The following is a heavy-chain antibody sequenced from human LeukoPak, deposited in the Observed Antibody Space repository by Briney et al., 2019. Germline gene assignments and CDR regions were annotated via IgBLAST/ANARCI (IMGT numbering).Heavy chain of an antibody. CDR2: IIPILGIA. D-gene: IGHD1-7*01. J-gene: IGHJ4*02. CDR3: ARGAPYNWNSNDY. Sequence: SVKVSCKASGGTFSSYAISWVRQAPGQGLEWMGRIIPILGIANYAQKFQGRVTITADKSTSTAYMELSSLRSEDTAVYYCARGAPYNWNSNDYWGQGTLVTVSS. V-gene: IGHV1-69*04. CDR1: GGTFSSYA.